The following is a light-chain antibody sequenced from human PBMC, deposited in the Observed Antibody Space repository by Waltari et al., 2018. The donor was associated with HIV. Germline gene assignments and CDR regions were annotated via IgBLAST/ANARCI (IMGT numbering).Light chain of an antibody. CDR1: QTVLYSSDNRDY. CDR2: WAS. V-gene: IGKV4-1*01. CDR3: QQYYTTPQS. J-gene: IGKJ2*03. Sequence: DIVLTQSPDSMAVSLGERATVNCTSSQTVLYSSDNRDYLAWYQVRPGQPPQLPIYWASTRQSGVPDRFSGSGSGTHFTLTISGLQAEDVAIYYCQQYYTTPQSFGQGTRLEI.